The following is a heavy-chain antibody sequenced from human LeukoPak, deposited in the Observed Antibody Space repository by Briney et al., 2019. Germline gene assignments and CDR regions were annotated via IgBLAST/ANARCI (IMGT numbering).Heavy chain of an antibody. D-gene: IGHD4-23*01. CDR2: ISYDGSNK. Sequence: GRSLRLSCAASGFTFSSYGMHWVRQAPGKGLEWVAVISYDGSNKYYADSVKGRFTISRDNSKNTLYLQMNSLRAEDTAVYYCAKDYLRWLETFDYWGQGTLVTVSS. J-gene: IGHJ4*02. V-gene: IGHV3-30*18. CDR3: AKDYLRWLETFDY. CDR1: GFTFSSYG.